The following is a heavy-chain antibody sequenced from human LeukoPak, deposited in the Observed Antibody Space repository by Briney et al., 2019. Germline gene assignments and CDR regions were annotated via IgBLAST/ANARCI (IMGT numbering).Heavy chain of an antibody. CDR2: ISSSGSTI. CDR1: GFTFSDYY. Sequence: GGSLRLSCAASGFTFSDYYMSWIRQAPGKGLEWVSYISSSGSTIYYADSVKGRFTISRDNAKNSPYLQMNSLRAEDTAVYYCARDPHAGRSDYWGQGTLVTVSS. J-gene: IGHJ4*02. V-gene: IGHV3-11*01. D-gene: IGHD6-13*01. CDR3: ARDPHAGRSDY.